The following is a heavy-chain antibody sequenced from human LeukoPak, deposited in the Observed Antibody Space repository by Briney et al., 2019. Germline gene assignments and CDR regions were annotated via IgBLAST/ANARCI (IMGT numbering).Heavy chain of an antibody. CDR1: GFSISSDYY. V-gene: IGHV4-38-2*01. CDR3: AESTWYNYYFNY. D-gene: IGHD1-20*01. Sequence: SETLSLTCAVSGFSISSDYYWSLVRQTPTKGLEWIGSISHSGSTHYNPSLQSRVSISRDTSKNHFSLNLNSVTAADTAQYYCAESTWYNYYFNYWGQGAHVTVSS. CDR2: ISHSGST. J-gene: IGHJ4*02.